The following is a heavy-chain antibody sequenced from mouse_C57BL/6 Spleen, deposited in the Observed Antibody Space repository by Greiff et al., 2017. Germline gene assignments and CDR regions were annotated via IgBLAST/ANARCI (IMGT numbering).Heavy chain of an antibody. D-gene: IGHD3-2*02. CDR2: IRNKANNPAT. V-gene: IGHV6-6*01. CDR3: TRQGQLRLLFDY. CDR1: GFTFSDAW. J-gene: IGHJ2*01. Sequence: EVKLVESGGGLVQPGGSMKLSCAASGFTFSDAWMDWVRQSPEKGLEWVAEIRNKANNPATYYAESVKGRFTISRDDSKSSVYLQMNSLRAEDTGMYNCTRQGQLRLLFDYWGQGTTLTVSS.